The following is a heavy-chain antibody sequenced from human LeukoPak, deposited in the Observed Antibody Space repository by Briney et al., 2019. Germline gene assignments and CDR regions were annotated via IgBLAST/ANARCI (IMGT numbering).Heavy chain of an antibody. Sequence: HPGGSLRLSCAASGFTVSSNYMSWVRQAPGKGLEWVSVIYSGGFTYYADSVKGRFTISRDNSKNTLYLQMNSLRAEDTAVYYCAKGAEEGVVITSVYYYYMDVWGKGTTVTISS. CDR3: AKGAEEGVVITSVYYYYMDV. D-gene: IGHD3-22*01. J-gene: IGHJ6*03. V-gene: IGHV3-53*01. CDR1: GFTVSSNY. CDR2: IYSGGFT.